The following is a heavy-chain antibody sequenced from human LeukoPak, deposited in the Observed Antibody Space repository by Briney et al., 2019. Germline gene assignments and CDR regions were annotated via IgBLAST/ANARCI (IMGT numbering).Heavy chain of an antibody. Sequence: GGSLRLSCVVSGLSFSDSYMTWIRQTPGMGLESLAYISGMGHDIYYADSVKGRFTISRDNSKNTLYLQMNSLRAEDTAVYYCAKLGKTENHYGSGRFSYYYYMDVWGKGTTVTISS. V-gene: IGHV3-11*04. CDR1: GLSFSDSY. CDR3: AKLGKTENHYGSGRFSYYYYMDV. CDR2: ISGMGHDI. J-gene: IGHJ6*03. D-gene: IGHD3-10*01.